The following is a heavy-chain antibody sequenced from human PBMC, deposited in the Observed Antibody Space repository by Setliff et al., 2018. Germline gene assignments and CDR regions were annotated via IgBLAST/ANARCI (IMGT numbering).Heavy chain of an antibody. J-gene: IGHJ4*02. D-gene: IGHD5-18*01. CDR2: INPSGGST. CDR1: GYTFTSYY. CDR3: ATIGLDTAMITGVLFDF. V-gene: IGHV1-46*01. Sequence: ASVKVSCKASGYTFTSYYMHWVRQAAGQGLEWMGIINPSGGSTSYAQKFQGRVTMTRDTSISTAYMELSRLRSDDTAVYYCATIGLDTAMITGVLFDFWGQGTLVTVSS.